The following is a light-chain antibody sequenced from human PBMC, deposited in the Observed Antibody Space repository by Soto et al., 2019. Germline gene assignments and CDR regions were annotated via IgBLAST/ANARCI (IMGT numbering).Light chain of an antibody. CDR1: QSVSSSY. CDR3: LQYGSSPPVT. Sequence: ENVLTQSPGTLSFSPGERATLSCRASQSVSSSYLAWYQQKPGQAPRLLIYGASRRATGIPDRFSGSGSGTDFTLPISRLEPEDFAMYYCLQYGSSPPVTFRQRPRLELK. CDR2: GAS. J-gene: IGKJ5*01. V-gene: IGKV3-20*01.